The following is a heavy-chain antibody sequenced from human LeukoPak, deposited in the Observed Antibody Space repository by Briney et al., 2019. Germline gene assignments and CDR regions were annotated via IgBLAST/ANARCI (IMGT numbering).Heavy chain of an antibody. CDR2: IIPIFGTA. CDR3: AQEGIAVAAFDP. J-gene: IGHJ5*02. Sequence: SVKVSCKAPGGTFSSYAISWVRQAPGQGLEWMGGIIPIFGTANYAQKFQGRVTITADESTSTAYMELSSLRSEDTAVYYCAQEGIAVAAFDPWGQGTLVTVSS. V-gene: IGHV1-69*13. D-gene: IGHD6-19*01. CDR1: GGTFSSYA.